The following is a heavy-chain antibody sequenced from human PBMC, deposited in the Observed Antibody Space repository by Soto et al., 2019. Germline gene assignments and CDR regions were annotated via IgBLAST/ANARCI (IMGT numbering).Heavy chain of an antibody. D-gene: IGHD2-15*01. J-gene: IGHJ5*02. CDR3: ARQIVVVAAIGWFDP. Sequence: SETLSLTCTVSGGSISSYYWSWIRQPPGKGLEWIGYIYYSGSTNYNPSLKSRVTISVDTSKNQFSLKLSSVTAADTAVYYCARQIVVVAAIGWFDPWGQGTLVTVSS. CDR2: IYYSGST. CDR1: GGSISSYY. V-gene: IGHV4-59*08.